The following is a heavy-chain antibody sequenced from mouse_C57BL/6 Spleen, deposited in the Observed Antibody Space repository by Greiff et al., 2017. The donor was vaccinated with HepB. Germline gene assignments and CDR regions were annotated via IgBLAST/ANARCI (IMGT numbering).Heavy chain of an antibody. V-gene: IGHV5-9-1*02. CDR2: ISSGGDYI. J-gene: IGHJ3*01. CDR1: GFTFSSYA. D-gene: IGHD1-1*01. Sequence: EVHLVESGEGLVKPGGSLKLSCAASGFTFSSYAMSWVRQTPEKRLEWVAYISSGGDYIYYADTVKGRFTISRDNARNTLYLQMSSLKSEDTAMYYCTREDYYGSSPAWFAYWGQGTLVTVSA. CDR3: TREDYYGSSPAWFAY.